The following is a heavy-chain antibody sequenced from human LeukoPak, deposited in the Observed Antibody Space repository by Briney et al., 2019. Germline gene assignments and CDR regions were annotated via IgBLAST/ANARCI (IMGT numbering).Heavy chain of an antibody. CDR1: GGSISSGSYY. CDR2: IYTSGST. CDR3: ARFVAVAGLFDY. V-gene: IGHV4-61*02. J-gene: IGHJ4*02. D-gene: IGHD6-19*01. Sequence: SETLSLTCTVSGGSISSGSYYWSWIRQPAGKGLEWIGRIYTSGSTNCNPSLKSRVTISVDTSKNQFSLKLSSVTAADTAVYYCARFVAVAGLFDYWGQGTLVTVSS.